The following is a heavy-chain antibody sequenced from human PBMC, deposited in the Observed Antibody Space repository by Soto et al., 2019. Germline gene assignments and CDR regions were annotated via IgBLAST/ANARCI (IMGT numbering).Heavy chain of an antibody. D-gene: IGHD2-2*01. Sequence: GESLKISFKGSGYSFTSYWISWVRQMPVKGLEWMGRIDPSDSYTNYSPSFQGHVTISADKSISTAYLQWSSLKASDTAMYYCAGQPLRGVVVVQRYQGMEVWGQGTTVTVCS. CDR3: AGQPLRGVVVVQRYQGMEV. CDR2: IDPSDSYT. CDR1: GYSFTSYW. J-gene: IGHJ6*02. V-gene: IGHV5-10-1*01.